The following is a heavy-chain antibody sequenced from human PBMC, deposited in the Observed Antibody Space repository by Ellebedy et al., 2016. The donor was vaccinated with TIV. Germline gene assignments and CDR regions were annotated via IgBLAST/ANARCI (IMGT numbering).Heavy chain of an antibody. Sequence: GESLKISXAASGFTFSSYAMSWVRQAPGKGLEWVSVISGSGGSTYYADSVKGRFTISRDNSKNTLYLQMNSLRAEDTAVYYCAKDRNYDILTGYYYYYYGMDVWGQGTTVTVSS. J-gene: IGHJ6*02. CDR3: AKDRNYDILTGYYYYYYGMDV. CDR2: ISGSGGST. V-gene: IGHV3-23*01. D-gene: IGHD3-9*01. CDR1: GFTFSSYA.